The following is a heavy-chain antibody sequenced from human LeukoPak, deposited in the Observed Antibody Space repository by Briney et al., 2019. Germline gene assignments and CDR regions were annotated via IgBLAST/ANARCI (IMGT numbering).Heavy chain of an antibody. J-gene: IGHJ5*02. V-gene: IGHV4-34*01. CDR3: ARAHYYDSSGYYP. Sequence: SETLSLTCAVYGGSFSGYYWSWIRQPPGKGLEWIGEINHSGSTNYNPSLKSRVTISVDTSKNQFSLKLSSVTAAGTAVYYCARAHYYDSSGYYPWGQGTLVTVSS. D-gene: IGHD3-22*01. CDR1: GGSFSGYY. CDR2: INHSGST.